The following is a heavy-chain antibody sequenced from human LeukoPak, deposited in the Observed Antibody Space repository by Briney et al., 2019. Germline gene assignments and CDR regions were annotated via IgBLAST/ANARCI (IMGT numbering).Heavy chain of an antibody. CDR2: IYPADSDT. Sequence: GESLQISCKGSGYSFSTYWIGWVRQMPGKGLEWMGIIYPADSDTRYSPSFQGQVTISADKSISTAYLQWDTLRASDTAMYYCASAQYSSGSAYYFDYWGQGTLVTVSS. D-gene: IGHD6-19*01. CDR1: GYSFSTYW. V-gene: IGHV5-51*01. CDR3: ASAQYSSGSAYYFDY. J-gene: IGHJ4*02.